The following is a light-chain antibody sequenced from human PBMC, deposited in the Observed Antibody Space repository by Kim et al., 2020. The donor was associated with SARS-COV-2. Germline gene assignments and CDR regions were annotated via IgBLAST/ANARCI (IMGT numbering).Light chain of an antibody. CDR3: QQYNKWPFT. CDR1: QSVGRT. Sequence: VSPGEKATLPGRAGQSVGRTLAWYQQKYLHAPKLPISSSSPGADSFPGTFRGSGAGTEFTLAISTLQSVDFAFYFCQQYNKWPFTFWQGTRLEIK. V-gene: IGKV3-15*01. CDR2: SSS. J-gene: IGKJ5*01.